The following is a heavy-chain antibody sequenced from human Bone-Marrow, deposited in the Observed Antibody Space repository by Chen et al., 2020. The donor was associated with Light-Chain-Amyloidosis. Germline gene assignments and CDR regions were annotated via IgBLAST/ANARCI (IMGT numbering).Heavy chain of an antibody. CDR1: GFSFRDAA. Sequence: EAQLVESGGGVVQPGGSLRLSCAASGFSFRDAAIHWVRQASGKGLEWVGLMKNKRDNYAREYAAPVRGRFTFSRDDSWKTAYLPMNSLRTEDTALYYCSRLSGSYAALDIWGEGTTVTFSS. CDR2: MKNKRDNYAR. J-gene: IGHJ3*02. V-gene: IGHV3-73*02. CDR3: SRLSGSYAALDI. D-gene: IGHD3-22*01.